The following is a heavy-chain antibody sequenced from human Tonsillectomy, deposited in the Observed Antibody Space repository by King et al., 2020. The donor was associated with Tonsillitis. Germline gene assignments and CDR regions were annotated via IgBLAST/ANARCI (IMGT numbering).Heavy chain of an antibody. Sequence: QLVQSGGGLVKPGGSLRLSCAASEFIFSTYTMNWVRQAPGKGLGWVSSIGSSGGYIYYADSVKGRFTITRDNAENSLYLQMNSLRAEDTAVYYCARVKKYYYDSSGYPLDAFDIWGQGTMVTVSS. D-gene: IGHD3-22*01. V-gene: IGHV3-21*01. J-gene: IGHJ3*02. CDR1: EFIFSTYT. CDR2: IGSSGGYI. CDR3: ARVKKYYYDSSGYPLDAFDI.